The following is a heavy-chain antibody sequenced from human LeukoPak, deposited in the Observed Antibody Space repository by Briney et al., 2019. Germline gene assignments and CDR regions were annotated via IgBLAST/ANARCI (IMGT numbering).Heavy chain of an antibody. J-gene: IGHJ6*02. CDR3: ARGNNWNQDYYYYGMDV. CDR2: IYHSGST. V-gene: IGHV4-30-2*01. Sequence: SETLSLTCAVSGGSISSGGYSWSWIRQPPGKGLEWIGYIYHSGSTYYNPSLKSRVTISVDRSKNQFSLKLSSVTAADTAVYYCARGNNWNQDYYYYGMDVWGQGTTVTVSS. CDR1: GGSISSGGYS. D-gene: IGHD1-1*01.